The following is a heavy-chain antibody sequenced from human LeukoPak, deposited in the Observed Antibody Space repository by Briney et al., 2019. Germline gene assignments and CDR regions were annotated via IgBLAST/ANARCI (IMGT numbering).Heavy chain of an antibody. CDR2: ISYDGSNK. D-gene: IGHD6-19*01. Sequence: GGSLRLSCAASGFTFSSYGMHWVRQAPGKGLEWVAVISYDGSNKYYADSVKGRFTISRDNAKNTLYLQMNSLRAEDTAVYYCARDPGAVAGTGDAFDIWGQGTMVTVSS. V-gene: IGHV3-30*03. J-gene: IGHJ3*02. CDR3: ARDPGAVAGTGDAFDI. CDR1: GFTFSSYG.